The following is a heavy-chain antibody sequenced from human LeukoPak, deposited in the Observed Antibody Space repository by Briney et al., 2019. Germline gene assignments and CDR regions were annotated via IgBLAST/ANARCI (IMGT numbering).Heavy chain of an antibody. J-gene: IGHJ4*02. CDR3: AKPFRAADGTGLYYFDY. CDR2: ISGSGGTT. Sequence: RGSLRLSCAASGFSFSNHAMSWVRQAPGKGLKWVSAISGSGGTTYYADSVKGRFTISRDNSNNTLYLQMNGLRAEDTAVYFCAKPFRAADGTGLYYFDYWGQGTLVTVSS. D-gene: IGHD6-13*01. CDR1: GFSFSNHA. V-gene: IGHV3-23*01.